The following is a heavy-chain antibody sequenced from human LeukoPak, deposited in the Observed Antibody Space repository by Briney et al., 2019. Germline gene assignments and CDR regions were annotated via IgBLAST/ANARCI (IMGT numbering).Heavy chain of an antibody. CDR1: DGSISSYY. CDR3: AREFSWSGFFDY. CDR2: IYDSGST. Sequence: SETLSLTCTVSDGSISSYYWSWIRQPPGKGLEWIGHIYDSGSTNYNPSLKSRVTISVDTSKNQFSLKLSSVTAADTAVYYCAREFSWSGFFDYWGQETLVTVSS. D-gene: IGHD3-3*01. V-gene: IGHV4-59*01. J-gene: IGHJ4*02.